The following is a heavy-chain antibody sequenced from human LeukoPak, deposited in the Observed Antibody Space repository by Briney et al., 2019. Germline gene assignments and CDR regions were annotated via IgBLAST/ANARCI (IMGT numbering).Heavy chain of an antibody. V-gene: IGHV4-59*11. D-gene: IGHD3-22*01. J-gene: IGHJ6*03. CDR2: IYYSGST. CDR1: GGSISSHS. Sequence: SETLSLTCTVSGGSISSHSWSWIRQPPGKGLEWIWYIYYSGSTNYNPSLKSRVTISVDTSKNQFSLKLSSVTAADTAVYYCARDRGFSYYMDVWGKGTTVTVSS. CDR3: ARDRGFSYYMDV.